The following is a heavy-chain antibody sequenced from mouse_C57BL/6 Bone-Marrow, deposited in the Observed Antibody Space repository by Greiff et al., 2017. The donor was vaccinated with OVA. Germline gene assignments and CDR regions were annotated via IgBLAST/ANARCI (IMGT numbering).Heavy chain of an antibody. V-gene: IGHV10-1*01. Sequence: EVKLVESGGGLVQPKGSLKLSCAASGFSFTTYAMNWVRQAPGKGLEWVARIRSKSNNYATYYADSVKDRFTISRDDSESMLYLQMNNLETEDTAMYYCVRHYDGYYFDYWGQGTTLTVSS. CDR1: GFSFTTYA. J-gene: IGHJ2*01. CDR3: VRHYDGYYFDY. CDR2: IRSKSNNYAT. D-gene: IGHD2-3*01.